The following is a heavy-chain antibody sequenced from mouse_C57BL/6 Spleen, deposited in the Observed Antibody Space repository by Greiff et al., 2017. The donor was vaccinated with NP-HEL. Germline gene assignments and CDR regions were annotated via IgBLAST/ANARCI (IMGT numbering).Heavy chain of an antibody. Sequence: QVQLKESGAELARPGASVKLSCKASGYTFTSYGISWVKQRTGQGLEWIGEIYPRSGNTYYNEKFKGKATLTADKSSSTAYMDLRSLTSEDSAVYFCARERGGYYAMDYWGQGTSVTVSS. CDR1: GYTFTSYG. CDR2: IYPRSGNT. V-gene: IGHV1-81*01. J-gene: IGHJ4*01. CDR3: ARERGGYYAMDY.